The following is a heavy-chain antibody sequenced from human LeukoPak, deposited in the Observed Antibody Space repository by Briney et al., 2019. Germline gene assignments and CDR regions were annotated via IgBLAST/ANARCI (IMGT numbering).Heavy chain of an antibody. D-gene: IGHD1-1*01. CDR2: IYHSGST. CDR3: ARDPSTGTFDY. Sequence: PSQTLSLTCTVSGGSISSGGYYWSWIRQPPGKGLEWIGYIYHSGSTYYNPSLKSRVTISVDRSKNQFSLKLSSVTAADTAVYYCARDPSTGTFDYWGQGTLVTVSS. J-gene: IGHJ4*02. CDR1: GGSISSGGYY. V-gene: IGHV4-30-2*01.